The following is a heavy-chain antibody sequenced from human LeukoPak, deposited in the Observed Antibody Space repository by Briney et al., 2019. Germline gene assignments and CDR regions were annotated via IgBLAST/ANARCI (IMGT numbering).Heavy chain of an antibody. D-gene: IGHD3-22*01. Sequence: PSETLSLTCTVSGGSISSSSYHWGWIRQPPGNGLEWIVSIYYSGSTYYNPSLKSRVTISVDPSHNQFSLTLSSVTAADTAVYYCARQRMGYYDSSGYHSRDYWGQGTLVTVSS. J-gene: IGHJ4*02. CDR1: GGSISSSSYH. CDR3: ARQRMGYYDSSGYHSRDY. V-gene: IGHV4-39*01. CDR2: IYYSGST.